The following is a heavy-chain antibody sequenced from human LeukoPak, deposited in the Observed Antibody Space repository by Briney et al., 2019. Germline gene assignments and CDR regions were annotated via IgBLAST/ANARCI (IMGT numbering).Heavy chain of an antibody. V-gene: IGHV4-39*01. D-gene: IGHD1-26*01. CDR3: ASGWELRRGDAFDI. CDR2: IYYSGST. CDR1: GGSISSSSYY. J-gene: IGHJ3*02. Sequence: SETLSLTCTVSGGSISSSSYYWGWIRQPPGKGLEWIGSIYYSGSTYYNPSLKSRVTISVDTFKNQFSLKLSSMTAADTAVYYCASGWELRRGDAFDIWGQGTMVTVSS.